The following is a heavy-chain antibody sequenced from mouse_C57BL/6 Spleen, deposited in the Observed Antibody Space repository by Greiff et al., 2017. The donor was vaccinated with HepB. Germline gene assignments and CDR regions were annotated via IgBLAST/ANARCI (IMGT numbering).Heavy chain of an antibody. Sequence: VKLMESGAELVKPGASVKISCKASGYAFSSYWMNWVKQRPGKGLEWIGQIYPGDGDTNYNGKFKGKATLTADKSSSTAYMQLSSLTSEDSAVYFCARSDDYGDYAMDYWGQGTSVTVSS. CDR1: GYAFSSYW. CDR2: IYPGDGDT. V-gene: IGHV1-80*01. J-gene: IGHJ4*01. CDR3: ARSDDYGDYAMDY. D-gene: IGHD2-4*01.